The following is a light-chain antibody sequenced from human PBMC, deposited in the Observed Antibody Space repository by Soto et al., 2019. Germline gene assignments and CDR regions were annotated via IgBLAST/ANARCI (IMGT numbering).Light chain of an antibody. CDR3: LQYNSYPWA. Sequence: DIQMTQSPSTLSASVGDRVTITCRASQNLSSWLAWYQQKPGKAPKLLIYKASSLESGVPSRFSGSGSGTEFTLTISSLQPDDFATYYCLQYNSYPWAFGQGTMVEIK. CDR2: KAS. V-gene: IGKV1-5*03. J-gene: IGKJ1*01. CDR1: QNLSSW.